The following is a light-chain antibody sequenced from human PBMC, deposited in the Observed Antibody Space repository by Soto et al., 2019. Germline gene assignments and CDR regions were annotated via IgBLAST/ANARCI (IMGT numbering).Light chain of an antibody. Sequence: QSALTQPASVSGSPGQSITISCTGTSSDVGNNNYVSWYQHNPGRAPKVMICDVTNRPSGVSNRFSDSKSGNTASLTISGLQAEDEADYYCSSFTGSSYVFGTGTKVTVL. CDR3: SSFTGSSYV. CDR2: DVT. J-gene: IGLJ1*01. V-gene: IGLV2-14*03. CDR1: SSDVGNNNY.